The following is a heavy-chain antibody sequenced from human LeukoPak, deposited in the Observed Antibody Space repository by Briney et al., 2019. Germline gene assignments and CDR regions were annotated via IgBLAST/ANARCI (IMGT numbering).Heavy chain of an antibody. J-gene: IGHJ6*03. D-gene: IGHD5-18*01. CDR2: INYSGNT. CDR1: GGSITRSDYY. CDR3: VRRGYTYDVDYYYYMDV. Sequence: SQTLSLTCTVSGGSITRSDYYWGWIRQSPGKGLEWIGYINYSGNTYYSPSLNNRVTMSLDTSKDQFSLKLTSVIAADTAVYYCVRRGYTYDVDYYYYMDVWGKGTTVTVSS. V-gene: IGHV4-30-4*08.